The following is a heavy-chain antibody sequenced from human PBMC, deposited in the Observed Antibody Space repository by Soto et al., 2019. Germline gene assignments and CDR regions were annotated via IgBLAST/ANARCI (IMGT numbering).Heavy chain of an antibody. CDR2: IYYSGST. D-gene: IGHD6-6*01. CDR3: ARVGGLAARTFDY. V-gene: IGHV4-59*01. J-gene: IGHJ4*02. Sequence: TLSLTCTVSGGSISDFYWSWIRQPPGKGLEWIGYIYYSGSTNYNPSLKSRVTISVDTSKNQFSLNLRSMSPADTAVYYCARVGGLAARTFDYWGPGTMVTVYS. CDR1: GGSISDFY.